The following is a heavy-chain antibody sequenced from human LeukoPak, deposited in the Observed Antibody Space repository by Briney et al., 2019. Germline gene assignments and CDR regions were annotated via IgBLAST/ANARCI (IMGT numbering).Heavy chain of an antibody. CDR2: ISSSSSTI. Sequence: PGGSLRLSCVASGFTFSSYSMNSVRQAPGTGPQWVSYISSSSSTIYYADSVKGGFTIARDNAKNSLYLQMNSLRAADTAVYYCAIVPGKRGYSGYDLYWGQGTLVTVSS. CDR1: GFTFSSYS. J-gene: IGHJ4*02. D-gene: IGHD5-12*01. CDR3: AIVPGKRGYSGYDLY. V-gene: IGHV3-48*01.